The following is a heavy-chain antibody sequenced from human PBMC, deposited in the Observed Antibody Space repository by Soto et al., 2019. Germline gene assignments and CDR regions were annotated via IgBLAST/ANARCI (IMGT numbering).Heavy chain of an antibody. J-gene: IGHJ4*02. V-gene: IGHV4-30-4*01. Sequence: SETLSLTCTVSGGSISSGDYYWSWIRQPPGKGLEWIGYIYYSGSTYYNPSLKSRVTISVDTSKNQFSLKLSSVTAADTAVYYCAREGYYYDSSGHGALGYWGQGTLVTVSS. D-gene: IGHD3-22*01. CDR3: AREGYYYDSSGHGALGY. CDR2: IYYSGST. CDR1: GGSISSGDYY.